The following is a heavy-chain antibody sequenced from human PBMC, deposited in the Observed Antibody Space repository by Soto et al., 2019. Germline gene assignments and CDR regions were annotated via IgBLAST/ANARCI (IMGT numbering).Heavy chain of an antibody. CDR2: IYYSGST. J-gene: IGHJ4*02. CDR1: GGSISNYY. CDR3: ARHRTGLDS. D-gene: IGHD3-9*01. V-gene: IGHV4-59*08. Sequence: QVQLQESGPGLVKPSETLSLTCTVSGGSISNYYWSWIRQPPGKGLEYIGYIYYSGSTNCNPSLKSRVTISVDTSKNQFSLKLNSVTAADTAVYYCARHRTGLDSWGQGTLVTVSS.